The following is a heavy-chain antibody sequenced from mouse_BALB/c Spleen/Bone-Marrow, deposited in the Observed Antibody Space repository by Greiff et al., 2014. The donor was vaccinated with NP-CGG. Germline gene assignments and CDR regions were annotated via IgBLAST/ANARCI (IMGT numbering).Heavy chain of an antibody. CDR3: ASATTATYYAMDY. J-gene: IGHJ4*01. CDR1: GFNIKDTY. CDR2: IDPANGNT. D-gene: IGHD1-2*01. V-gene: IGHV14-3*02. Sequence: EVQLQQSGAELVKPGASVKLSCTASGFNIKDTYMHWVKQRPEQGLEWIGRIDPANGNTKYGPKFQGKATITTDTSSNTAYLQVSSLTSEDTAVYYCASATTATYYAMDYWGQGTSVTVSS.